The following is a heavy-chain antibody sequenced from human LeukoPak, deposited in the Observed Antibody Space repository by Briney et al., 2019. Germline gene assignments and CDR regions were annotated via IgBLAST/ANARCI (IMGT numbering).Heavy chain of an antibody. J-gene: IGHJ4*02. Sequence: GSLRLSCAASGFTVTSSYMSWVRQAPGKGLEWVSVVYTGGSTYYADSVKGRFTISRDNSKNTLYLQMNSLRAEDTAVYYCARGGPGLVIATSSPLDKWGQGALVTVSS. CDR1: GFTVTSSY. V-gene: IGHV3-66*02. D-gene: IGHD6-6*01. CDR3: ARGGPGLVIATSSPLDK. CDR2: VYTGGST.